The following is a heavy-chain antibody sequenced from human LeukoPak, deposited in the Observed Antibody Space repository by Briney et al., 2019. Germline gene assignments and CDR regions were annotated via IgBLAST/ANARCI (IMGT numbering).Heavy chain of an antibody. Sequence: GASVKVSCKASGYTFTGYYMHWVRQAPGQRLEWMGWINPNSGGTNYAQKFQGRVTMTRDTSISTAYMELSRLRSDNTAVYYCARVAPRYSGYDGGYWGQGTLVTVSS. CDR3: ARVAPRYSGYDGGY. J-gene: IGHJ4*02. CDR2: INPNSGGT. V-gene: IGHV1-2*02. CDR1: GYTFTGYY. D-gene: IGHD5-12*01.